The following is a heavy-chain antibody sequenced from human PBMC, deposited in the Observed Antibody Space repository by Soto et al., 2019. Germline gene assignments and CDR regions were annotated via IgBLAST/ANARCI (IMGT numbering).Heavy chain of an antibody. CDR1: GFTFSSYV. CDR3: ARGGGFFDY. Sequence: PGRSLRLSCAASGFTFSSYVINWLRQSPGKGLEWVSYIIISSSTRYYADSVRGRFTISRDNAKNSLYLQMNSLRDEDTAVYYCARGGGFFDYWGQGTLVTVSS. V-gene: IGHV3-48*02. D-gene: IGHD3-10*01. J-gene: IGHJ4*02. CDR2: IIISSSTR.